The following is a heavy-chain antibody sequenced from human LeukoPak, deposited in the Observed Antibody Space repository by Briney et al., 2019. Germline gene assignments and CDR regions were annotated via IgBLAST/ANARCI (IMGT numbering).Heavy chain of an antibody. V-gene: IGHV4-4*07. CDR2: IYTSGST. CDR1: GGSISSYY. J-gene: IGHJ4*02. CDR3: ARGLWFGDENPPYFDY. D-gene: IGHD3-10*01. Sequence: SETLSLTCTVSGGSISSYYWSWIRQPAGKGLEWIGRIYTSGSTNYNPSLKSRVTMSVDTSKNQFSLKLSSVTTADTAVYYCARGLWFGDENPPYFDYWGQGILVTVSS.